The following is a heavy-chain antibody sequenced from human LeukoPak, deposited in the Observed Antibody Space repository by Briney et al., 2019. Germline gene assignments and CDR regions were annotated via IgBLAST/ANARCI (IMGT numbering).Heavy chain of an antibody. D-gene: IGHD2-15*01. CDR1: GFTFSSYA. CDR3: ASEVVADAFDV. V-gene: IGHV3-7*01. Sequence: GGSLRLSCAASGFTFSSYAMSWVRQAPGKGLEWVANIKQDGSEKYYVDSVKGRFTISRDNAKNSLYLQMNSLRAEDTAVYYCASEVVADAFDVWGQGTMVTVSS. J-gene: IGHJ3*01. CDR2: IKQDGSEK.